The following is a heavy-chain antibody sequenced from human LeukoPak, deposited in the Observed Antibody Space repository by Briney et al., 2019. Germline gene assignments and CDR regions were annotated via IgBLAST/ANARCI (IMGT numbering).Heavy chain of an antibody. J-gene: IGHJ6*03. Sequence: GGSLRLSCAASGFTFSSDAMTWVRQAPGKGLEWVSAISGSGGNTNYADSVKGRFTTSRDNSKNTLYLQMTSLRAEDTAVYYCAKSIRAYYYMDVWGKGTTVTVSS. CDR2: ISGSGGNT. V-gene: IGHV3-23*01. CDR3: AKSIRAYYYMDV. CDR1: GFTFSSDA.